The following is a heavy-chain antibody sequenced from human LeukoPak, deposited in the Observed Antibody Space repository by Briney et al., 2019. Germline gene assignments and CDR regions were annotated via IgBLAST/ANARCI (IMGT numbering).Heavy chain of an antibody. V-gene: IGHV1-69*04. CDR3: ARDPLSNWNDGAGY. D-gene: IGHD1-20*01. CDR2: IIPILGIA. J-gene: IGHJ4*02. CDR1: GGTFSSYA. Sequence: GASVKVSCKASGGTFSSYAISWVRQAPGQGLEWMGRIIPILGIANYAQKFQGRVTITADKSTSTAYMELSSLRSEDTAVYYCARDPLSNWNDGAGYWGQGTLVTVSS.